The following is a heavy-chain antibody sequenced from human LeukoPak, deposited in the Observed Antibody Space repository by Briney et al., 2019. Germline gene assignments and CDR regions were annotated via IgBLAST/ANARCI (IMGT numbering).Heavy chain of an antibody. V-gene: IGHV3-49*03. Sequence: PGGSLRLSCTASGFTFGDYAMSWFRQAPGKGLEWVGSIRSKADGGTTEYAASVKGRFTISRDDSKSIAYLQMNSLKTEDTAVYYCTRVEEARADFDYWGQGTLVTVSS. CDR1: GFTFGDYA. CDR2: IRSKADGGTT. J-gene: IGHJ4*02. CDR3: TRVEEARADFDY.